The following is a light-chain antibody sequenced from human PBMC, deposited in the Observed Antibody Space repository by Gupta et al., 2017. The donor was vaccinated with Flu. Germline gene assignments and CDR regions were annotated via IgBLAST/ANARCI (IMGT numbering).Light chain of an antibody. CDR3: AAWDDSLNGWV. CDR2: GSN. J-gene: IGLJ3*02. CDR1: SSNIGSND. Sequence: QSVLTQPPSASGTPGQRVTISCSGSSSNIGSNDVNWFQQFPGTAPKLLIYGSNQWPSGVPDRFSGSKSGTSASLAISGLQSDDEADYYCAAWDDSLNGWVFGRGTKLTGL. V-gene: IGLV1-44*01.